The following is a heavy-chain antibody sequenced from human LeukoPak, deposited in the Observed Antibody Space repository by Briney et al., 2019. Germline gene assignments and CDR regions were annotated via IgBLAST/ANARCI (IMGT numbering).Heavy chain of an antibody. Sequence: ASVKVSCKASGYTFTGYYMHWVRQAPGQGLEWMGWINPNSGGTNYAQKLQGRVTMTTDTSTSTAYMELRSLRSDDTAVYYCARVPRGIAAALPDYWGQGTLVTVSS. CDR3: ARVPRGIAAALPDY. J-gene: IGHJ4*02. CDR1: GYTFTGYY. D-gene: IGHD6-13*01. CDR2: INPNSGGT. V-gene: IGHV1-2*02.